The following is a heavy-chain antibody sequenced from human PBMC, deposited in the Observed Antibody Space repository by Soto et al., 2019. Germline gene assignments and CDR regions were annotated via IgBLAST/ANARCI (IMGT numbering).Heavy chain of an antibody. J-gene: IGHJ3*02. Sequence: SETLSLTCAVSGGSISSGGYSWSWIRQPPGKGLEWIGYIYHSGSTYYNPSLKSRVTISVDRSKNQFSLKLSSVTAADTAVYYCASWGTRDDAFDIWGQGTMVTVSS. D-gene: IGHD3-16*01. CDR2: IYHSGST. CDR1: GGSISSGGYS. CDR3: ASWGTRDDAFDI. V-gene: IGHV4-30-2*01.